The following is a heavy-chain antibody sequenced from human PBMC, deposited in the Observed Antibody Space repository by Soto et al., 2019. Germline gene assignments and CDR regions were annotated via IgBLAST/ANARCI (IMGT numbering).Heavy chain of an antibody. CDR2: IFHSGLS. CDR3: VRQLERGDLPEGFDY. D-gene: IGHD1-1*01. J-gene: IGHJ4*02. Sequence: QVQLQASGPGLVKPSGTLSLTCAVSGDSISSNPWWCWVRQSPRKGLEWLGEIFHSGLSHYNPSLNRRLTISVDKSSNQFSLQLTSVTAADTAVYYCVRQLERGDLPEGFDYWGQGILATVSS. CDR1: GDSISSNPW. V-gene: IGHV4-4*02.